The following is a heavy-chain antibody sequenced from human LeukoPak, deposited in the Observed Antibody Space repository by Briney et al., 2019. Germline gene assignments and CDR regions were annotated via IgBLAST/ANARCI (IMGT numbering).Heavy chain of an antibody. J-gene: IGHJ4*02. D-gene: IGHD6-13*01. CDR2: ISSSSSYI. CDR3: ARGGKRAAAGTFVY. V-gene: IGHV3-21*01. CDR1: GFTFSSYS. Sequence: GGSLRRSCAASGFTFSSYSRNWVRQAPGKGLEGGSCISSSSSYIYYADSVKGRFTISRDDAKNSLYLQMTSLRAEDTAVYYCARGGKRAAAGTFVYWGQGTLVTVSS.